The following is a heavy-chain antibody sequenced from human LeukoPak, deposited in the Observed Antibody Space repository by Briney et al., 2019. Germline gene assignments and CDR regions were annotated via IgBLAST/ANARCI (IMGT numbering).Heavy chain of an antibody. Sequence: PGRSLRLSCAASGFTFSSYAMHWVRQAPGKGLEWVAVISYDGSNKYYADSVKGRFTISRDNSKNTLYLQMNSLRAEDTAVYYCARGTDFWSGYPIYYFDYWGQGTLVTVSS. CDR2: ISYDGSNK. J-gene: IGHJ4*02. CDR3: ARGTDFWSGYPIYYFDY. CDR1: GFTFSSYA. V-gene: IGHV3-30*04. D-gene: IGHD3-3*01.